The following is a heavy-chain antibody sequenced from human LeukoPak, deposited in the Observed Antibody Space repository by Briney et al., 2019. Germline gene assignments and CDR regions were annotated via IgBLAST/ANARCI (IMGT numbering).Heavy chain of an antibody. J-gene: IGHJ4*02. CDR3: ARQHCYLWMTYRRPADYFDF. Sequence: SETLSLTCTVSGGSISSNNYYWVWIRQPPGKRLEWFRTICYSGDTYCSPSLKSRITISRDTSKTTFPLSLTSVTASDASVVSCARQHCYLWMTYRRPADYFDFWGQGTLVTVS. CDR2: ICYSGDT. CDR1: GGSISSNNYY. V-gene: IGHV4-39*01. D-gene: IGHD3-16*02.